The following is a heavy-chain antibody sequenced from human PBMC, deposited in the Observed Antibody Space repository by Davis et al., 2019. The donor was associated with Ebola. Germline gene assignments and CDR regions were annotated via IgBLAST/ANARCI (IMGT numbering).Heavy chain of an antibody. J-gene: IGHJ3*01. V-gene: IGHV3-21*01. Sequence: GGSLRLSCAASGFTFSSYSMNWVRQAPGKGLEWVSSITGINNIYYADSVKGRFTISRDNAKNSLYLQMNSLRAEDTAVYYCAGGKDSSGWYGDDAFDFWGQGTMVTVSS. CDR1: GFTFSSYS. D-gene: IGHD6-19*01. CDR2: ITGINNI. CDR3: AGGKDSSGWYGDDAFDF.